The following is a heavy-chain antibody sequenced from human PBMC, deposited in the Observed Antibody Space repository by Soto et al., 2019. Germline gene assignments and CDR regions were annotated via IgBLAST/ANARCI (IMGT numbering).Heavy chain of an antibody. CDR2: INPDSGAT. V-gene: IGHV1-2*02. J-gene: IGHJ4*02. CDR1: GYTFTGYY. CDR3: ARGDFGTGGWPFPYFDY. D-gene: IGHD2-8*02. Sequence: HLVQSGPDMKRPGASLKVSCKASGYTFTGYYIHWVRQAPGQGLEWMGWINPDSGATNYAQNFQGRVTVTSDTSINTASMDLTSLTSDDTAVYYCARGDFGTGGWPFPYFDYWGQGTLVIVSS.